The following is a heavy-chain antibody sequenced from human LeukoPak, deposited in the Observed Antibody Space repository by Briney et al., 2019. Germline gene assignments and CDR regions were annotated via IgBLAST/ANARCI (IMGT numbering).Heavy chain of an antibody. J-gene: IGHJ6*03. CDR3: ARDRRGYYGSGSYYYYYYYMDV. CDR1: GFTFSSYW. Sequence: GSLRLSCAASGFTFSSYWMSWVRQAPGKGLEGVANIKQDGSEKYYVDSVKGRFTISRDNAKNSLYLQMNSLRAEDTAVYYCARDRRGYYGSGSYYYYYYYMDVWGKGTTVTISS. D-gene: IGHD3-10*01. V-gene: IGHV3-7*01. CDR2: IKQDGSEK.